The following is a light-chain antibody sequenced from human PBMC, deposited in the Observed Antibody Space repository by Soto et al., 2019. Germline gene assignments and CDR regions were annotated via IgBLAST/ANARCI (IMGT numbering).Light chain of an antibody. Sequence: EIVLTQSPGTLSLSPGERATLSCRASQSVSSSYLAWYQQKPGQAPRLLIYRASIRDTDIPARFSGSGSGTDFTLTISRLEPEDFAVYYCQQYGSSLFTFGPGTKVDI. V-gene: IGKV3-20*01. J-gene: IGKJ3*01. CDR3: QQYGSSLFT. CDR1: QSVSSSY. CDR2: RAS.